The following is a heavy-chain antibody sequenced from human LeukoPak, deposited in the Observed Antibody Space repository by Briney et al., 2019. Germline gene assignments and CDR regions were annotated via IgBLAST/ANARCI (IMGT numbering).Heavy chain of an antibody. CDR2: IYGGDDK. D-gene: IGHD5-24*01. Sequence: PGGSLRLSCAASGFTVSSDYMSWVRQAPGKGLEWFSVIYGGDDKNYADSVKGRFTISRDKSKNTLYLQMNSLRAEDTAVYYCARARSWPEHAFDIWGQGTMVTVSS. V-gene: IGHV3-53*01. CDR3: ARARSWPEHAFDI. J-gene: IGHJ3*02. CDR1: GFTVSSDY.